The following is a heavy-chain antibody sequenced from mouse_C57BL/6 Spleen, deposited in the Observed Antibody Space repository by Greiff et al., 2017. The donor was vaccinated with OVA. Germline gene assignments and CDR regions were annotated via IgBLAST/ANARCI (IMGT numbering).Heavy chain of an antibody. D-gene: IGHD1-1*01. J-gene: IGHJ4*01. CDR3: AKVARGRAMDY. CDR1: GYTFTSYW. V-gene: IGHV1-69*01. Sequence: QVQLKQPGAELVMPGASVKLSCKASGYTFTSYWMHWVKQRPGQGLEWIGEIDPSDSYTKYNQKFKGKSTLTVDKSSSTAYMQLSSLTSEDSAVYYCAKVARGRAMDYWGQGTSVTVSS. CDR2: IDPSDSYT.